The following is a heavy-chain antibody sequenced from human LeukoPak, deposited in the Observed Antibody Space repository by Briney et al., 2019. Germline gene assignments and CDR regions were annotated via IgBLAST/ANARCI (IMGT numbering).Heavy chain of an antibody. CDR3: ARDSPGPDYYYYMDV. CDR1: GFTFSSYE. Sequence: GGSLRLSCAASGFTFSSYEMNWVRQAPGKGLEWVSYISSSGSTIYYADSVKGRFTISRDNAKNSLYLQMNSLRAEDTAVYYCARDSPGPDYYYYMDVWGKGTTVTISS. V-gene: IGHV3-48*03. J-gene: IGHJ6*03. D-gene: IGHD3-10*01. CDR2: ISSSGSTI.